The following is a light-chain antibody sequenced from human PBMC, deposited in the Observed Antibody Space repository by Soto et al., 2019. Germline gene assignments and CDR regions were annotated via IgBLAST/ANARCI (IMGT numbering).Light chain of an antibody. Sequence: QSALTQPRSVSGSPGQSVTISCTGTSSDVGGYRYVSWYQQYPGKAPKLILYDVTKRPSGVPHRFSGSKSGNTASLTISGLQAEDEADYYCCSYAGSYIWIFGGGTKLTVL. CDR2: DVT. V-gene: IGLV2-11*01. J-gene: IGLJ2*01. CDR1: SSDVGGYRY. CDR3: CSYAGSYIWI.